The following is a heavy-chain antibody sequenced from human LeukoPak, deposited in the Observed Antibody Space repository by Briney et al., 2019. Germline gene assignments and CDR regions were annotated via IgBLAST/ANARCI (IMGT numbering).Heavy chain of an antibody. D-gene: IGHD4-23*01. CDR2: ISYDGSNK. Sequence: GGSLRLSCAASGFTFSSYAMHWVRQAPGKGLEWVAVISYDGSNKYYADSVKGRFTISRDNSKNTLYLQMNSLRAEDTAVYYCAKGNYGGNSVFDYWGQGTLVTVSS. CDR1: GFTFSSYA. J-gene: IGHJ4*02. V-gene: IGHV3-30-3*01. CDR3: AKGNYGGNSVFDY.